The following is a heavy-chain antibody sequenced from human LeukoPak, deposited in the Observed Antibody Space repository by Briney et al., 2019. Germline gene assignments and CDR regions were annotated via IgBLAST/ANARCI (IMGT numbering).Heavy chain of an antibody. V-gene: IGHV3-7*01. CDR1: GFTFSNYW. CDR2: IKFDGSEK. J-gene: IGHJ3*01. Sequence: PGGSLRLSCAASGFTFSNYWMSWVRQAPGKGLEWVANIKFDGSEKFYVDSVKGRFTISRDNPKNSLYRQMNILRAEDTSVYFWARFAYWVFDLWGEGTMVSVS. D-gene: IGHD2-15*01. CDR3: ARFAYWVFDL.